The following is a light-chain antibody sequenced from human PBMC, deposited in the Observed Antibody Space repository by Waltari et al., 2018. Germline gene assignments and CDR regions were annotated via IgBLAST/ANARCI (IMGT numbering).Light chain of an antibody. J-gene: IGLJ2*01. CDR3: CSYAGSGIVI. V-gene: IGLV2-23*02. CDR1: SIDVGKYNL. Sequence: QSALTQPASVSGSPGQSLTISCTGTSIDVGKYNLVSWYQQHPGKVPKVMIYEVTKRPSGVSNRFSGSTSGNTASLTISGLQAEDEADYYCCSYAGSGIVIFGGGTKLTVL. CDR2: EVT.